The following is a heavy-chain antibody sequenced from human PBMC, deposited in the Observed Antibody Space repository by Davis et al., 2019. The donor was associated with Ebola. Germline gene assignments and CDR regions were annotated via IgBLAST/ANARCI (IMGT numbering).Heavy chain of an antibody. CDR2: ISGSGGST. J-gene: IGHJ4*02. CDR3: AKLISSSWYRSYYFDY. Sequence: GESLKISCAASGFTFSSYAMSWVRQAPGKGLEWVSAISGSGGSTYYADSVKGRFTISRDNSKNTLYLQMNSLRAEDTAVYYCAKLISSSWYRSYYFDYWGQGTLVTVSS. V-gene: IGHV3-23*01. D-gene: IGHD6-13*01. CDR1: GFTFSSYA.